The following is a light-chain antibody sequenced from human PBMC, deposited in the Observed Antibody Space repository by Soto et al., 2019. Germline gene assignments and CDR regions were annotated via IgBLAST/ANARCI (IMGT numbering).Light chain of an antibody. CDR1: QSVSSY. V-gene: IGKV3-15*01. J-gene: IGKJ1*01. CDR3: QQYNNWPRA. Sequence: EIVLTQSPATLSLSPGERATLSCRASQSVSSYLAWYQQRPGQAPRLLIYGASTRATGIPARFSGSGSGTEFTRTISSLQSEDFAAYYCQQYNNWPRAFGQGTKVDIK. CDR2: GAS.